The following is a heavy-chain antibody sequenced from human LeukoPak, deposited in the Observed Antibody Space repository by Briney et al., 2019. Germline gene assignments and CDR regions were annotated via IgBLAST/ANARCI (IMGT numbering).Heavy chain of an antibody. V-gene: IGHV4-59*01. Sequence: SETLSLTCTVSGGSISSYYWSWIRQPPGKGLEWIGYIYYSGSTNYNPSLKSRVTISVDTSKNQFSQKLSSVTAADTAVYYCARGQGFGENGFDYWGQGTLVTVSS. D-gene: IGHD3-10*01. CDR1: GGSISSYY. CDR3: ARGQGFGENGFDY. J-gene: IGHJ4*02. CDR2: IYYSGST.